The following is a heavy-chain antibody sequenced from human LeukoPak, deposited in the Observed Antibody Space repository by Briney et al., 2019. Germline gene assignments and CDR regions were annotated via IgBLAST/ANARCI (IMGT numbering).Heavy chain of an antibody. Sequence: SETLSLTCTVSGGSISISSSYWGWIRQPPGKGLEWVGSVHYSGNTFYNPFLKSRVTISLDTSKNHFSLKVHSVTAADTAVYYCARHVDIAVAGTHLSAFDYWGQGTLVTVSS. CDR3: ARHVDIAVAGTHLSAFDY. V-gene: IGHV4-39*07. CDR1: GGSISISSSY. J-gene: IGHJ4*02. D-gene: IGHD6-19*01. CDR2: VHYSGNT.